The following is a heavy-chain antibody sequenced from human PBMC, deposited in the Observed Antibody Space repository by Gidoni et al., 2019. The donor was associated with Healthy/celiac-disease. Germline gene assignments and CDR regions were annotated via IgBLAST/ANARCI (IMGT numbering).Heavy chain of an antibody. CDR3: ARQFQGDYMDV. Sequence: QVQLVESGGGVVQPGRSLSLSCAASGFTFSSYASHWVRQAPGKGLEWVAVISYDGSNKYYADSVKGRFTISRDNSKNTLYLQMNSLRAEDTAVYYCARQFQGDYMDVWGKGTTVTVSS. J-gene: IGHJ6*03. D-gene: IGHD3-16*01. CDR2: ISYDGSNK. CDR1: GFTFSSYA. V-gene: IGHV3-30*01.